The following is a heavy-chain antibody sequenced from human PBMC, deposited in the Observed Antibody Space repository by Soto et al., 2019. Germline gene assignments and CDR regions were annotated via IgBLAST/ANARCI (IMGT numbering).Heavy chain of an antibody. J-gene: IGHJ5*02. D-gene: IGHD3-3*01. CDR2: IYYSGST. Sequence: PSETLSLTCTVSGGSISSYYWSWIRQPPGKGLEWIGYIYYSGSTNYNPSLKSRVTISVDTSKNQFSLKLSSVTAADTAVYYCARGALENTYYDFWSGYYSRNWFDPWGHGTLVTVSS. CDR1: GGSISSYY. CDR3: ARGALENTYYDFWSGYYSRNWFDP. V-gene: IGHV4-59*08.